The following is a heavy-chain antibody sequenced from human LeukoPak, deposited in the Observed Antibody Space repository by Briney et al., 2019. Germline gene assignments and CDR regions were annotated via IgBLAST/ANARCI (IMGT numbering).Heavy chain of an antibody. D-gene: IGHD3-16*01. CDR1: GGTFSSYT. CDR3: ASGIGVNFDY. V-gene: IGHV1-18*01. Sequence: ASVKVSCKASGGTFSSYTTSWVRQAPGQGLEWMGWISAYNGNTNYAQKLQGRVTMTTDTSTSTAYMELRSLRSDDTAVYYCASGIGVNFDYWGQGTLVTVSS. CDR2: ISAYNGNT. J-gene: IGHJ4*02.